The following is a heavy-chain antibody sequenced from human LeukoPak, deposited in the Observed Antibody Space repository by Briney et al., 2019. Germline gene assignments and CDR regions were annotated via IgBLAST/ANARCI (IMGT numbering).Heavy chain of an antibody. CDR1: GGSISSGDYY. CDR3: AYLGDYRTAFDY. CDR2: IYYSGST. Sequence: SQTLSLTCTVSGGSISSGDYYWSWIRQPPGKGLEWIGYIYYSGSTYYNPSLKSRVTISVDTSKNQSSLKLSSVTAADTAVYYCAYLGDYRTAFDYWGQGTLVTVSS. D-gene: IGHD4-17*01. J-gene: IGHJ4*02. V-gene: IGHV4-30-4*01.